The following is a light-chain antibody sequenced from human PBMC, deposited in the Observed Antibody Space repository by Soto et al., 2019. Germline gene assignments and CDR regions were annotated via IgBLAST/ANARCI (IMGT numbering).Light chain of an antibody. Sequence: EIVLTQSPGTLSLSPGERATLSCRASQSVSRYLAWYQQKPGQAPRLLMYDASNRATGFPARFSGSGFGTDFTLTISRLEPEDFAVYYCQQRSSWPITFGQGTRLEIK. CDR2: DAS. V-gene: IGKV3-11*01. CDR3: QQRSSWPIT. CDR1: QSVSRY. J-gene: IGKJ5*01.